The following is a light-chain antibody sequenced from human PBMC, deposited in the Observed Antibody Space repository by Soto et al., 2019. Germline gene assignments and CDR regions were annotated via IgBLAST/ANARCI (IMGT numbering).Light chain of an antibody. V-gene: IGKV3-15*01. CDR3: QQYNNWPPQIT. Sequence: EIVMTQSPATLCVSPGERATLSCRASQSVSSNLAWYQQKPGQAPRLLIYGASTRATGLPARFSGSGSGTEFTLTISSLQSEDFAVYYCQQYNNWPPQITFGQGTRLEI. CDR1: QSVSSN. J-gene: IGKJ5*01. CDR2: GAS.